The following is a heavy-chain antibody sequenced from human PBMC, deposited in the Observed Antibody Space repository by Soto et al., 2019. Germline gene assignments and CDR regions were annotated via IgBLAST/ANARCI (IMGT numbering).Heavy chain of an antibody. CDR2: IIPIFGTA. CDR3: ARGSGYCSSTSCSRAFDI. V-gene: IGHV1-69*01. CDR1: GGTFSSYA. J-gene: IGHJ3*02. Sequence: QVQLVQSGAEVKKPGSSVKVSCKASGGTFSSYAISWVRQAPGQGLEWMGGIIPIFGTANYAQKFQGRVTITADESTSTAYMELSSLRSEDTAVYYCARGSGYCSSTSCSRAFDIWGQGTMVTVSS. D-gene: IGHD2-2*01.